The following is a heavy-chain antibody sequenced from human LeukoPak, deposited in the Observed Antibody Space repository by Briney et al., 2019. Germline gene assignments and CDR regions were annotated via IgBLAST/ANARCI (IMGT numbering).Heavy chain of an antibody. J-gene: IGHJ4*02. CDR3: ASGPYSSSWYREYYFDY. D-gene: IGHD6-13*01. CDR1: GGSISSGGYY. CDR2: IYHSGST. V-gene: IGHV4-30-2*01. Sequence: SETLSLTCTVSGGSISSGGYYWSWIRQPPGKGLEWIGYIYHSGSTYYNPSLKSRVTISVDRSKNQFSLKLSSVTAADTAVYYCASGPYSSSWYREYYFDYWGQGTLVTVSS.